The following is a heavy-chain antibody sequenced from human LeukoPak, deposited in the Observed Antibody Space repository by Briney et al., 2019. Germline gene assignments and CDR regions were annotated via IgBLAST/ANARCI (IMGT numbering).Heavy chain of an antibody. CDR2: ITSSSSYI. CDR3: AKRNTMVRGGPCFDY. Sequence: PGGSLRLSCAASGFTLSSYSMNWVRQAPGKGLEWVSSITSSSSYIYYADSVKGRFTISRDNAKNSLYLQMNSLRAEDTAIYYCAKRNTMVRGGPCFDYWGQGLLVTVSS. CDR1: GFTLSSYS. J-gene: IGHJ4*02. D-gene: IGHD3-10*01. V-gene: IGHV3-21*01.